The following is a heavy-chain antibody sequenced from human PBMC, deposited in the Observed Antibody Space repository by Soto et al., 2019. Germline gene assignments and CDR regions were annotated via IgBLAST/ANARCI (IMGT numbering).Heavy chain of an antibody. V-gene: IGHV6-1*01. Sequence: PSQTLSLTCAISGDSVSSNSVAWNWIRQSPSGGLEWLGRTYYRSKWSHDYAVSVESRITINPDTSKNQFSLQLDSVTPADTAVYYCARDSPGYGDYVLFDYWGQGTRVTVSS. J-gene: IGHJ4*02. D-gene: IGHD4-17*01. CDR2: TYYRSKWSH. CDR1: GDSVSSNSVA. CDR3: ARDSPGYGDYVLFDY.